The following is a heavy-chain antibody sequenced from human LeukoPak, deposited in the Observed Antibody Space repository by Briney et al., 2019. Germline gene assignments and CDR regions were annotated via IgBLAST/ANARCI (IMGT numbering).Heavy chain of an antibody. CDR2: IWYDGSNK. J-gene: IGHJ4*02. V-gene: IGHV3-33*06. CDR3: AKDGSGITGTFFDY. CDR1: GFTFSSYG. Sequence: SGRSLRLSCAASGFTFSSYGMHWVRQAPGKELEWVAVIWYDGSNKYYADSVKGRFTISRDNSKNTLYLQMNSLRAEDTAVYYCAKDGSGITGTFFDYWGQGTLVTVSS. D-gene: IGHD1-20*01.